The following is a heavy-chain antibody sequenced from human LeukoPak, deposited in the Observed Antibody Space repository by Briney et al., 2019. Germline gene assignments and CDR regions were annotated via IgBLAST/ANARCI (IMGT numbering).Heavy chain of an antibody. D-gene: IGHD1-26*01. V-gene: IGHV1-2*02. CDR2: INPNSGGT. CDR1: GYTFTGYY. J-gene: IGHJ4*02. Sequence: ASVKVSCKASGYTFTGYYIHWVRQAPGQGLEWMGWINPNSGGTNYAQKFQGRVTMTRDTSISTAYMELSGLRSDDTAVYYCARTEQGGSYWYYFDYWGQGALVTVSS. CDR3: ARTEQGGSYWYYFDY.